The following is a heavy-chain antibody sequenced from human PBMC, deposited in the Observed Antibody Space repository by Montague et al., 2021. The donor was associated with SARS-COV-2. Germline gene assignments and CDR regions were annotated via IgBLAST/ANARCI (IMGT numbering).Heavy chain of an antibody. V-gene: IGHV2-70*01. CDR2: IDWDDDK. CDR1: GFSLSTSGMC. D-gene: IGHD3-9*01. CDR3: ARIRDYDILTGSYSGFDY. Sequence: PALVKPTQTLTLTRTFSGFSLSTSGMCVSWIRQPPGKALEWLALIDWDDDKYYSTSLKTRLTISKDTPKNQVVLTMTNMDPVDTATYYCARIRDYDILTGSYSGFDYWGQGTLVTVSS. J-gene: IGHJ4*02.